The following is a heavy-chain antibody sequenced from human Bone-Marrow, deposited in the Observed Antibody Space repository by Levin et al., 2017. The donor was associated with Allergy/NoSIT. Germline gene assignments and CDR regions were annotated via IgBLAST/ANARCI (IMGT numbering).Heavy chain of an antibody. CDR3: AKDRRPITMIVVVITGFDY. V-gene: IGHV3-23*01. J-gene: IGHJ4*02. Sequence: GESLKISCAASGFTFSSYAMSWVRQAPGKGLEWVSAISGSGGSTYYADSVKGRFTISRDNSKNTLYLQMNSLRAEDTAVYYCAKDRRPITMIVVVITGFDYWGQGTLVTVSS. CDR1: GFTFSSYA. CDR2: ISGSGGST. D-gene: IGHD3-22*01.